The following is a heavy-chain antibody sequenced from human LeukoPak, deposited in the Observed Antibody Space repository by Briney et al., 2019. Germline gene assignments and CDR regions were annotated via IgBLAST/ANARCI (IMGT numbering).Heavy chain of an antibody. J-gene: IGHJ5*02. V-gene: IGHV3-21*01. CDR1: GFTFSSYS. Sequence: PGGSLRLSCAASGFTFSSYSMNWVRQAPGKGLEWVASINSSSSYIYYADSVKGRFTISRDNAKNSLYLQMNSLRAEDTAVCYCARDLLAGPLPRWFDPWGQGTLVTVSS. CDR3: ARDLLAGPLPRWFDP. CDR2: INSSSSYI.